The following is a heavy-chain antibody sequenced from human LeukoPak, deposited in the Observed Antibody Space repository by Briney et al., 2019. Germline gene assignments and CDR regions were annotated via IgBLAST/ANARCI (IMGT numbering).Heavy chain of an antibody. D-gene: IGHD6-19*01. V-gene: IGHV1-69*13. J-gene: IGHJ5*02. CDR3: ARGSSIAVAGTWFDP. Sequence: SVKVSCKASGGTFSSYAISWVRQAPGQGLEWMGGIIPIFGTANYAQKFQGRVTITADESTSTAYMELSSLRSEDTAVYYCARGSSIAVAGTWFDPWGQGTPVTVSS. CDR1: GGTFSSYA. CDR2: IIPIFGTA.